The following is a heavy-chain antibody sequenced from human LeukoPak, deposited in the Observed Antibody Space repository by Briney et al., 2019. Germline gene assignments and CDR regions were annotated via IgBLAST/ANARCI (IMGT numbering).Heavy chain of an antibody. J-gene: IGHJ3*02. Sequence: GSSVKVSCKASGGTFSSYAISWVRQAPGQGLEWMGGIIPIFGTANYAQKFQGRVTITADESTSTAYMELSSLRSEDTAVYYCARDSGGLHYYDEDNDAFDIRGQGTMVTVSS. CDR3: ARDSGGLHYYDEDNDAFDI. D-gene: IGHD3-22*01. CDR1: GGTFSSYA. V-gene: IGHV1-69*01. CDR2: IIPIFGTA.